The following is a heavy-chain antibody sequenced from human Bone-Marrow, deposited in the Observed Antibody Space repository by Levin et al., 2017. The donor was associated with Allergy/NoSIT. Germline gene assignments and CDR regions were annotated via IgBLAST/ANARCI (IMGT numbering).Heavy chain of an antibody. V-gene: IGHV3-33*01. CDR3: ARDWTRDFSLDR. J-gene: IGHJ2*01. CDR1: GFAFSNYG. D-gene: IGHD3/OR15-3a*01. CDR2: IWYDGGNK. Sequence: PGGSLRLSCAASGFAFSNYGMHWVRQAPGKGLEWVAFIWYDGGNKYYADSVKGRFTISRDNSKNTLYLQMNSLRAEDTAVYYCARDWTRDFSLDRWGRGTLVTVSS.